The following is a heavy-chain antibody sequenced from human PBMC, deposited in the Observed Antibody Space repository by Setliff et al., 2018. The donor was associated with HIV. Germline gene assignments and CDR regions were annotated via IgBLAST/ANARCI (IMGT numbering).Heavy chain of an antibody. CDR1: GGSISSNSYY. D-gene: IGHD3-22*01. J-gene: IGHJ4*02. V-gene: IGHV4-61*05. Sequence: SETLSLTCTVSGGSISSNSYYWSWIRQPPGKGLEWSGYIYYSGSTNYNPSLESRVSVSMDMSRNQFSVKLNSAAAADTAVYYCARQAWHYDRDGYFIDYWGQGKLVTVSS. CDR2: IYYSGST. CDR3: ARQAWHYDRDGYFIDY.